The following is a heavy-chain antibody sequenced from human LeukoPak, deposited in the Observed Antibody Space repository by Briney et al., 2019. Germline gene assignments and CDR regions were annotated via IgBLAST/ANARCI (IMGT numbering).Heavy chain of an antibody. CDR2: ISAYNGNT. V-gene: IGHV1-18*01. CDR3: ARGRWLVDSARNYYYYYYMDV. Sequence: ASVKVSCKASGYTFTSYGISWVRQAPGQGLEWMGWISAYNGNTNYAQKLQGRVTMTTDTSTSTAYMELRSLRSEDTAVYYCARGRWLVDSARNYYYYYYMDVWGKGTTVTVSS. J-gene: IGHJ6*03. CDR1: GYTFTSYG. D-gene: IGHD6-19*01.